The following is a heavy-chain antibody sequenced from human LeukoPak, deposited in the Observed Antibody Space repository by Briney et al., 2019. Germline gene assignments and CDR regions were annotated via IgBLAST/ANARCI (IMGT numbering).Heavy chain of an antibody. CDR3: ARGWDIVVVVAADDAFDI. V-gene: IGHV3-48*01. D-gene: IGHD2-15*01. CDR1: GFTFSSYS. Sequence: PGGSLRLSCAASGFTFSSYSMNWVRQAPGKGLEWVSYISSSSSTIYYADSVKGRFTISRDNAKNSLYLQMNSLRAEDTAVYYCARGWDIVVVVAADDAFDIWGQGTMVTVSS. J-gene: IGHJ3*02. CDR2: ISSSSSTI.